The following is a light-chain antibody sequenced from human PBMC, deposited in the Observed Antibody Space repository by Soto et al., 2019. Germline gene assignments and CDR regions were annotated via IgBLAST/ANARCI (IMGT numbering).Light chain of an antibody. Sequence: EIVMTQSPATLSVSPGERATLTCRASQSVSSNLAWYQQKPGQAPRLLIYGASTRATGIPARFSGSGSGTEFTLTISSLQSEDFTVYYCQQYNNWPPIAFGQGTRLEIK. CDR2: GAS. CDR1: QSVSSN. J-gene: IGKJ5*01. CDR3: QQYNNWPPIA. V-gene: IGKV3-15*01.